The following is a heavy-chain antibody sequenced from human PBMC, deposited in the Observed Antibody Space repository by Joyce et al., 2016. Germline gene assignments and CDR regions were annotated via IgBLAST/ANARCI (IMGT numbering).Heavy chain of an antibody. Sequence: QVQLVQSGAEVKKPGASVKVSCKASGYNFTTHYIHWVRQAPGQGLEWMGIINPSGGTTSYAQKFQGRVTMTRDTSTSTAYMEVNSLRSEDTAVYYCARRGSDGMDVWGQGTTVTVSS. CDR1: GYNFTTHY. CDR2: INPSGGTT. V-gene: IGHV1-46*01. CDR3: ARRGSDGMDV. J-gene: IGHJ6*02.